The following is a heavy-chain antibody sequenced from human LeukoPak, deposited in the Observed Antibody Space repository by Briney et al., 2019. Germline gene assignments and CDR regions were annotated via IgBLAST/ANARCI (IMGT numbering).Heavy chain of an antibody. J-gene: IGHJ4*02. V-gene: IGHV3-53*01. CDR3: ARDSTQ. Sequence: GGSLRLSCAASGFSFSSYSMNWVRQAPGKGLEWVSVIYSGGSTYYADSVKGRFTISRDNSKNTLYLQMNSLRAEDTAVYYCARDSTQWGQGTLVTVSS. CDR1: GFSFSSYS. CDR2: IYSGGST.